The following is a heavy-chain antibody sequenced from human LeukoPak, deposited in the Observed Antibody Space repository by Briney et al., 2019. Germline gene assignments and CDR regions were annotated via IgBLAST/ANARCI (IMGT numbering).Heavy chain of an antibody. CDR1: GFTFSSYW. V-gene: IGHV3-7*01. Sequence: GGSLRLSCAASGFTFSSYWMTWVRQAPGKGLEWVANIKQDGSEKYYVDSVKGRFTISRDNAKNSLYLQMNSPRAEDTAVYYCARDLVGYYGSGSAWGQGTLVTVSS. CDR3: ARDLVGYYGSGSA. CDR2: IKQDGSEK. D-gene: IGHD3-10*01. J-gene: IGHJ5*02.